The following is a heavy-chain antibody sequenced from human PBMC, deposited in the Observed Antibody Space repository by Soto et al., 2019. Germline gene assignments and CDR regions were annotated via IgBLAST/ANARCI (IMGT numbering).Heavy chain of an antibody. D-gene: IGHD3-22*01. CDR2: ISSSSSTI. V-gene: IGHV3-48*02. CDR1: GFTFSSYS. CDR3: ARDLEGYYYDSSGYPIRAFDY. J-gene: IGHJ4*02. Sequence: GGSLRLSCAASGFTFSSYSMNWVRQAPGKGLEWVSYISSSSSTIYYADSVKGRFTISRDNAKNSLYLQMNSLRDEDTAVYYCARDLEGYYYDSSGYPIRAFDYWGQGTLVTVSS.